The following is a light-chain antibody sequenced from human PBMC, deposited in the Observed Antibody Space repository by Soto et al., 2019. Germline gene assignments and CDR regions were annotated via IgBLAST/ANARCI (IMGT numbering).Light chain of an antibody. CDR2: GES. V-gene: IGKV3D-20*02. J-gene: IGKJ5*01. CDR3: QQRSNWPPIT. CDR1: QSVSSSY. Sequence: EIVLAQSPGTLSLSPGERATLSCRASQSVSSSYLAWYQQKPGQAPRLLIYGESTRATGIPARFSGSGSGTDFTLTISSLEPEDFAVYYCQQRSNWPPITFGQGTRLEIK.